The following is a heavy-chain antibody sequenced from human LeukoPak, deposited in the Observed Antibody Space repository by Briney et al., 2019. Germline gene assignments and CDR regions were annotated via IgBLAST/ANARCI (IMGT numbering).Heavy chain of an antibody. CDR2: ISYDGSNR. D-gene: IGHD3-3*01. V-gene: IGHV3-30*02. CDR1: GFTFSSSG. Sequence: PGGSLRLSCAASGFTFSSSGMHWVRRAPGKGLEWVAFISYDGSNRYYADSVKGRFTISRDNSKNTLYLQMNSLRAEDTAVYYCAKGKAYDFWSGYSGALDYWGQGTLVTVSS. J-gene: IGHJ4*02. CDR3: AKGKAYDFWSGYSGALDY.